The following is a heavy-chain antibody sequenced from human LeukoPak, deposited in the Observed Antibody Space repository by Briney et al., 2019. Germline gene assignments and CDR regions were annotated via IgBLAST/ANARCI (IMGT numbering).Heavy chain of an antibody. CDR2: IYYSGNT. D-gene: IGHD2-2*01. V-gene: IGHV4-31*03. J-gene: IGHJ4*02. Sequence: NPSETLSLTCIVSGASISSSGYYWSWIRQHPGKGLEWIGNIYYSGNTYYNPSLKSRVSISVDTSKNQFSLKLSSVTAADTAVYYCARENALRTPSHSIDYWGQGTLVTVSS. CDR3: ARENALRTPSHSIDY. CDR1: GASISSSGYY.